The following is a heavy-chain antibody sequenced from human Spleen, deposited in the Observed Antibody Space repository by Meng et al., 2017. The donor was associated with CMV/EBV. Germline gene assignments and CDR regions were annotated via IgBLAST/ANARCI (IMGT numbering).Heavy chain of an antibody. J-gene: IGHJ4*02. CDR3: ARGQGDYRLRLNHYFDS. V-gene: IGHV3-48*03. CDR2: VSRSGLVT. D-gene: IGHD5-12*01. CDR1: GFTFNDYE. Sequence: GESLKISCAASGFTFNDYEMNWVRQAPGKGPEWISYVSRSGLVTYYADSVEGRFTISRDNSKNSVYLQINSLRVEDTALYYCARGQGDYRLRLNHYFDSWGQGTLVTVSS.